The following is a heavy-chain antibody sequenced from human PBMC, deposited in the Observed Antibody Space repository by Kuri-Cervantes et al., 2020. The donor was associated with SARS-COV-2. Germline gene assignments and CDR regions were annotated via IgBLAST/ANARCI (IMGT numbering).Heavy chain of an antibody. J-gene: IGHJ3*02. CDR2: ISCDGSNK. CDR1: GFTFSSYA. Sequence: GESLKISCAASGFTFSSYAMHWGRKAPGKGLEWVAAISCDGSNKYYADSVKGRFTISRDNSKNTLYLQMNSLRAEDTAVYYCARDQGLAYYDFWSGYSNDACDIWGQGTMVTVSS. CDR3: ARDQGLAYYDFWSGYSNDACDI. V-gene: IGHV3-30-3*01. D-gene: IGHD3-3*01.